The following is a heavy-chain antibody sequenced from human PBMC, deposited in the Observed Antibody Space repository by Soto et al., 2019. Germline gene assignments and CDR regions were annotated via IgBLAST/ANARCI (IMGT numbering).Heavy chain of an antibody. D-gene: IGHD5-18*01. CDR2: ISGSGGST. Sequence: GGSLRLSCAASGFTLSSYAMNWVRQAPGKGLEWVSAISGSGGSTYYADSVKGRFTISRDNSKNTLYLQMNSLRAEDTAVYYCAKDVTADHYYYYYGMDVWGQGTTVTVSS. V-gene: IGHV3-23*01. CDR3: AKDVTADHYYYYYGMDV. CDR1: GFTLSSYA. J-gene: IGHJ6*02.